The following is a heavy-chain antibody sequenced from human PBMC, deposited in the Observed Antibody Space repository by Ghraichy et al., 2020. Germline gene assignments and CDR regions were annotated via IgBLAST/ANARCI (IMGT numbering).Heavy chain of an antibody. J-gene: IGHJ6*02. Sequence: SETLSLTCSVSSVSISSSTYHWGWIRQPPGKGLEWIGTISYSGKTYYNRSLKSRVSISIDTSKEQVSLKLASVTAADTAVYYCVRQNFAEDPATEGTYYYYYGLDVWGQGTTVTVS. CDR2: ISYSGKT. V-gene: IGHV4-39*01. CDR3: VRQNFAEDPATEGTYYYYYGLDV. CDR1: SVSISSSTYH. D-gene: IGHD2-2*01.